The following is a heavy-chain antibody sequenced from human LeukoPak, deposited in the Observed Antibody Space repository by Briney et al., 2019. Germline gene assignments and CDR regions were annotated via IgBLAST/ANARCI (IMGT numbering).Heavy chain of an antibody. J-gene: IGHJ6*03. CDR1: GFTFSSYW. V-gene: IGHV3-7*01. CDR2: IKQDGSEK. CDR3: AKGGGYEAQYYYYYLDV. D-gene: IGHD5-12*01. Sequence: GGSLRLSCAASGFTFSSYWMSWVRQAPGKGLEWLANIKQDGSEKYYVDSVKGRFTISRDNAKNSLYLQMKSLRAEDTAVYYCAKGGGYEAQYYYYYLDVWGKGTTVTISS.